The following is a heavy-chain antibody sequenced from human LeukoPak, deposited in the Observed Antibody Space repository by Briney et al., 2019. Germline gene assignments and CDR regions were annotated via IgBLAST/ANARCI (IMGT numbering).Heavy chain of an antibody. CDR1: GGSFSGYY. Sequence: SETLSLTCAVYGGSFSGYYWSWIRQPPGKGLEWIGEINHSGSTNYNPSLKSRVTISVDTSKNQFSLKLSSVTAADTAVYYCARDPWMVPFDYWGQGTLVTVSS. D-gene: IGHD6-19*01. CDR2: INHSGST. V-gene: IGHV4-34*01. CDR3: ARDPWMVPFDY. J-gene: IGHJ4*02.